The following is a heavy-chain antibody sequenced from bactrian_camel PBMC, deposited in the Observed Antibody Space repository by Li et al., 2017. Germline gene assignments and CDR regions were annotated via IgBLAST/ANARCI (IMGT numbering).Heavy chain of an antibody. CDR2: INSDGST. CDR1: GVTFDDAD. V-gene: IGHV3S53*01. J-gene: IGHJ4*01. CDR3: AARGGFCYLNPAEFNY. D-gene: IGHD2*01. Sequence: QLVESGGGSVHPGGSLRLSCTISGVTFDDADMGWYRQAPGSVCEMVSAINSDGSTTYADSVKGRFTISHDYGKNTLYLQMNSLKPEDTAMYYCAARGGFCYLNPAEFNYWGQGTQVTVS.